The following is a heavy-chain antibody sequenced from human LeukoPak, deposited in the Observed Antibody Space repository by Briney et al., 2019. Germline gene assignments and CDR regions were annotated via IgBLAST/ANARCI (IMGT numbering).Heavy chain of an antibody. CDR1: GFTFNNYA. CDR2: ISPSGDST. J-gene: IGHJ4*02. CDR3: AKDHESDGYPCLDH. Sequence: GGSLRLSCAASGFTFNNYAMNWVRQAPGKGLEWVSHISPSGDSTYYADSVKGRFTISRDSSKNTLFLQMNSLRAEDTAVYCCAKDHESDGYPCLDHWGLETLVTVSS. D-gene: IGHD3-22*01. V-gene: IGHV3-23*01.